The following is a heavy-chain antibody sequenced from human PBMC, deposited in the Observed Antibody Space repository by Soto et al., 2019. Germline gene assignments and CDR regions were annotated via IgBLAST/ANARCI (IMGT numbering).Heavy chain of an antibody. D-gene: IGHD3-10*01. Sequence: PGGSLRLSCTAPGFTFSNYAINWVRLAPGKRLEWVSSVIGSGVNVFYADSVKGRFTISRDNSKNTVYLEMNSLRADDTAEYFCAKGSAFECKGAICYPFDHWGRGTLVTVSS. V-gene: IGHV3-23*01. J-gene: IGHJ4*02. CDR2: VIGSGVNV. CDR3: AKGSAFECKGAICYPFDH. CDR1: GFTFSNYA.